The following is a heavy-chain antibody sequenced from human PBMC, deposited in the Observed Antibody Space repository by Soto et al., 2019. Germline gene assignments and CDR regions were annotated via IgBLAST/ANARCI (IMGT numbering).Heavy chain of an antibody. D-gene: IGHD3-3*01. CDR2: ISYSGST. Sequence: SETLSLTCTVSGGSISGDSWSWIRQSPGKGLEWIGYISYSGSTNYNPSLKSRVTISVDTSKNQFSLKLSSVTAADTAVYYCARDSGRKYYDFWSGYDYGMDVWGQGXTVTVSS. J-gene: IGHJ6*02. CDR1: GGSISGDS. CDR3: ARDSGRKYYDFWSGYDYGMDV. V-gene: IGHV4-59*01.